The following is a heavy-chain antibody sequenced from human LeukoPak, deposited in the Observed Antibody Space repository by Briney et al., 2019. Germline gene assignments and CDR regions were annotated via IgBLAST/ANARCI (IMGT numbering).Heavy chain of an antibody. V-gene: IGHV3-7*01. CDR1: GFTFSSYW. CDR3: ASRSNYYCSSTSCQPFDP. D-gene: IGHD2-2*01. CDR2: IKQDGSEK. J-gene: IGHJ5*02. Sequence: GGSLRLSCAASGFTFSSYWMSWVRQAPGKGLEWVANIKQDGSEKYYVDSVKGRFTISRDNAKNSLYLQMNSLRAEDTAVYYCASRSNYYCSSTSCQPFDPWAREPWSPSPQ.